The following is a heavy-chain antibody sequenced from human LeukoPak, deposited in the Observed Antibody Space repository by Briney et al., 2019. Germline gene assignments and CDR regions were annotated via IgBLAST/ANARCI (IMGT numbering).Heavy chain of an antibody. CDR1: GYTFTGYY. Sequence: ASVKVSCKASGYTFTGYYMHWVRQAPGQGLEWMGWINPNSGGTNYAQKFQGRVTMTRDTSISTAYMELSRLRSDDTAVYYCAKSPAGTGYYGMDVWGQGTTVTVSS. D-gene: IGHD6-13*01. CDR3: AKSPAGTGYYGMDV. CDR2: INPNSGGT. J-gene: IGHJ6*02. V-gene: IGHV1-2*02.